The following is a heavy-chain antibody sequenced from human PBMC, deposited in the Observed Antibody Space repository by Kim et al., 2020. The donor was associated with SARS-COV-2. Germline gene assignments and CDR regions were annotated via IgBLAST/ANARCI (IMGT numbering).Heavy chain of an antibody. CDR3: AREVGSGRTQHYYYYGMDV. J-gene: IGHJ6*02. Sequence: SRVTISVDTSKNQFSLKLSSVTAADTAVYYCAREVGSGRTQHYYYYGMDVWGQGTTVTVSS. D-gene: IGHD3-3*01. V-gene: IGHV4-31*02.